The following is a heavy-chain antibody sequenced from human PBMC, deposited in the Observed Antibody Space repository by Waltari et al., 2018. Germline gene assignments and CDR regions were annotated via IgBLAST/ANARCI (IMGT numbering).Heavy chain of an antibody. D-gene: IGHD2-2*01. CDR2: VYYSGST. CDR1: GGSISSSSYY. Sequence: QLQLQESGPGLVKPSETLSLTCTVSGGSISSSSYYWGWVRQPPGKGLEWIGIVYYSGSTYYNPSLKCRVTISGDTSKNQFSLRVSSVTDADTAVFYCARMVRGYCSSTSCHTDHWGQGTLVTVSS. CDR3: ARMVRGYCSSTSCHTDH. V-gene: IGHV4-39*07. J-gene: IGHJ4*02.